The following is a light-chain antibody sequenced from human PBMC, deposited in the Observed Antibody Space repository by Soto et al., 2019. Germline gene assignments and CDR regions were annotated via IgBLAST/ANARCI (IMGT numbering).Light chain of an antibody. CDR1: SSNIGSNH. V-gene: IGLV1-44*01. CDR3: AAWDDSRYGVV. CDR2: RSD. Sequence: QSVLTQSPSASGTPGQRVIIACSGSSSNIGSNHVNWYRHLPGAAPKLLIFRSDQRPSGVADRFSGSKSGTTVSLAISGLQSGDEADYYCAAWDDSRYGVVFGGGTKLTVL. J-gene: IGLJ2*01.